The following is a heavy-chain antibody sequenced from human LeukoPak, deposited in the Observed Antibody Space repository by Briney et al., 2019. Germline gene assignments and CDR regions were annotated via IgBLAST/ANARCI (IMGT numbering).Heavy chain of an antibody. J-gene: IGHJ6*03. D-gene: IGHD3-3*01. V-gene: IGHV1-18*01. Sequence: ASVKVSCKASGYTFTSYGISWVRQAPRQGLEWMGWISAYNGNTNYAQKLQGRVTMTTDTSTSTAYMELRSLRSDDTAVYYCARGRSRITIFGYMDVWGKGTTVTVSS. CDR3: ARGRSRITIFGYMDV. CDR1: GYTFTSYG. CDR2: ISAYNGNT.